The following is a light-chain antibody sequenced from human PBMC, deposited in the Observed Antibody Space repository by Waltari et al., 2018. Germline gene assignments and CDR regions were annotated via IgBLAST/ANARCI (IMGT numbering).Light chain of an antibody. V-gene: IGKV2D-29*01. CDR3: LQSTKDPWT. Sequence: DIVMTQTPLSLPVTPGEPASISCRVSQSLLHSNGNTYLHWYLQKPGQAPRLLIYKVTNRESGVPDRFSGSGSGTDFTLKISRVEPEDVGFYYCLQSTKDPWTFGQGTKVEIK. CDR2: KVT. J-gene: IGKJ1*01. CDR1: QSLLHSNGNTY.